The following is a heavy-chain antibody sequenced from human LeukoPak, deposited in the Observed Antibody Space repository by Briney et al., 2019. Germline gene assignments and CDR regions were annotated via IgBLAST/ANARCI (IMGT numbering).Heavy chain of an antibody. CDR2: LSGSGGGT. CDR3: AKDRGRYYDSSGYYWGYYFDS. J-gene: IGHJ4*02. Sequence: GGSLRLSCAASGFTFSTYAVNWVRQAPGKGLEWVSTLSGSGGGTYYADSVKGRFTISRDNSKNTLYLQMSSLRAEDTAVYYCAKDRGRYYDSSGYYWGYYFDSWGQGILVTVST. CDR1: GFTFSTYA. V-gene: IGHV3-23*01. D-gene: IGHD3-22*01.